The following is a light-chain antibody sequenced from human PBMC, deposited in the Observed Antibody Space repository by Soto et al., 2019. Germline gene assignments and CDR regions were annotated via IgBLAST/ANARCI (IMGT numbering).Light chain of an antibody. CDR2: GNS. CDR1: SSNIGAGYD. CDR3: QSYDNSLSGSYV. V-gene: IGLV1-40*01. Sequence: QSVLTQPPSVSGAPGQRVTISCTGSSSNIGAGYDVHWYQQFPGTAPKLLIYGNSNRPSGVPDRFSGSKSGTSASLAITGLQAEDEADYYCQSYDNSLSGSYVFGTGTKVTLL. J-gene: IGLJ1*01.